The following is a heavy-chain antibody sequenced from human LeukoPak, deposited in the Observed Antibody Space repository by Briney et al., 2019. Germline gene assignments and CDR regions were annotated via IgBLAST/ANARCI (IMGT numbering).Heavy chain of an antibody. D-gene: IGHD4/OR15-4a*01. Sequence: GGSLRLSCAASGFTFSSFSMNWVRQAPGKGLKWVSSISSSSNYIYYADSVKGRFTISRDNAKNTLYLQMNSLRAEDTAVYSCARANNFDYWGQGTLVTVSS. CDR1: GFTFSSFS. CDR2: ISSSSNYI. V-gene: IGHV3-21*01. CDR3: ARANNFDY. J-gene: IGHJ4*02.